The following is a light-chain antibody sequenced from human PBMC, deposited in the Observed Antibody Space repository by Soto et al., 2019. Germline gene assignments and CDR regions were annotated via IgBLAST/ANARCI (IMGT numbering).Light chain of an antibody. CDR3: QQYGSSSIT. V-gene: IGKV3-20*01. Sequence: DIVLTQSPGTLYLSPGERATLSCLASQSVSSSYLAWYQQKPGQAPRLLIYGASSGATGIPDRFSGSGSGTDFTLTISRLEPEDFAVYYCQQYGSSSITFGQGTRLEIK. CDR1: QSVSSSY. J-gene: IGKJ5*01. CDR2: GAS.